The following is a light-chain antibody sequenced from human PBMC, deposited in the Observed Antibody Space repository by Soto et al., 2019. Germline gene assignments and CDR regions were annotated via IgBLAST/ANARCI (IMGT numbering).Light chain of an antibody. J-gene: IGLJ3*02. CDR2: EVS. CDR3: SSFTTRSTWV. V-gene: IGLV2-14*01. CDR1: SSDVGNCNC. Sequence: QSALTQPASVSGSPGQSITISCTGASSDVGNCNCVSWYQQHPGKAPKLMIYEVSNRPSGLSDRFSGSKAGTTASLTISGLQAEDEADYYCSSFTTRSTWVFGGGTKLTVL.